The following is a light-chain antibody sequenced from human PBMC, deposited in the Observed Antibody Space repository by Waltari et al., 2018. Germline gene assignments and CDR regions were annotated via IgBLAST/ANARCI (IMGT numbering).Light chain of an antibody. Sequence: DIVLTQSPDSLAVSLVERATINCKSSQSLLYNDVNRSYFAWFQHKPRQPPKLLISWASDRESGAPERFSGSGSETDVAYIISRLQAEDAAVYDCQQYVATPQPFGQGTKVEIK. CDR2: WAS. CDR3: QQYVATPQP. V-gene: IGKV4-1*01. CDR1: QSLLYNDVNRSY. J-gene: IGKJ1*01.